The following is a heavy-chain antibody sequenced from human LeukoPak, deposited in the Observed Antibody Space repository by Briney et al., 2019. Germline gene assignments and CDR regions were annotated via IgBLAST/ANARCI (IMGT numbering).Heavy chain of an antibody. D-gene: IGHD2-21*01. CDR1: GFTFSRYA. Sequence: GGSLRLSCAASGFTFSRYAMNWVRQAPGKGLKWVSYINTDSSDIHYADSVKGRFTISRDNARNTLYLQLSSLRAEDSAVYYCARDTFHPGLIDSWGQGTLVTVSS. J-gene: IGHJ4*02. V-gene: IGHV3-21*05. CDR3: ARDTFHPGLIDS. CDR2: INTDSSDI.